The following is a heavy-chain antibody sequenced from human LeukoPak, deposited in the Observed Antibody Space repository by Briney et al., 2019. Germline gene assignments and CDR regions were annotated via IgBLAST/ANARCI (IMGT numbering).Heavy chain of an antibody. Sequence: SETLSLTCTVSGGSISSYYWSWIRQPPGKGLEWIGYIYYSGSTNYNPSLKSRVTISVDTSKNQFSLKLSSVTAADTAVYYCARDNAGTTDYRGQGTLVTVSS. CDR2: IYYSGST. CDR3: ARDNAGTTDY. CDR1: GGSISSYY. V-gene: IGHV4-59*01. J-gene: IGHJ4*02. D-gene: IGHD2/OR15-2a*01.